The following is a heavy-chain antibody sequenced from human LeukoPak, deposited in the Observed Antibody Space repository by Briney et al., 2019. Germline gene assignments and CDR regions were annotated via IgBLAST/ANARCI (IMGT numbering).Heavy chain of an antibody. Sequence: GGSLRLSCAASGFTFSTYSMNWVRQAPGKGLEWVSSISSSSSYIYYADSVKGRFTISRDNAKNSLYLQMNSLRAEDTAVYYCAREFDISRYGMDVWGQGTTVTVSS. CDR3: AREFDISRYGMDV. CDR1: GFTFSTYS. J-gene: IGHJ6*02. CDR2: ISSSSSYI. D-gene: IGHD3-9*01. V-gene: IGHV3-21*01.